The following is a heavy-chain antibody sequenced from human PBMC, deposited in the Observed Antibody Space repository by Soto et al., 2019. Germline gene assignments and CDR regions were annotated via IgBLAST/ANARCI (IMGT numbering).Heavy chain of an antibody. CDR1: GFTFSSYS. Sequence: GGSLRLSCAASGFTFSSYSMNWVRQAPGKGLEWVSSISSSSSYIYYADSVKGRFTISRDNAKNSLYLQMNSLRAEDTAVYYCARVSSDYDFWSGYYVYYYYYGMDVWGQGTTVTVSS. D-gene: IGHD3-3*01. CDR3: ARVSSDYDFWSGYYVYYYYYGMDV. CDR2: ISSSSSYI. V-gene: IGHV3-21*01. J-gene: IGHJ6*02.